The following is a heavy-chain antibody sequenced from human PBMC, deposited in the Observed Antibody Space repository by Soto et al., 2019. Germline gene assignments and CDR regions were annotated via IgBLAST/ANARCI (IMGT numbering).Heavy chain of an antibody. CDR1: GGSISGYY. D-gene: IGHD3-3*01. Sequence: QVQLQESGPGLVKPSETLSLTCTVSGGSISGYYWSWIRQPPGKGLESIGYIYYSGSTNYKPSLKRRATVSVDTSKYQCSLKLSSVTAADTAVYYCARVTSGYRPHFEYWGQGTLVTVSS. CDR2: IYYSGST. V-gene: IGHV4-59*01. CDR3: ARVTSGYRPHFEY. J-gene: IGHJ4*02.